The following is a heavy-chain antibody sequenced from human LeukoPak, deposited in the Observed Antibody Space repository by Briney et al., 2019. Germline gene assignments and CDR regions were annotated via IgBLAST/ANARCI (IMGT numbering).Heavy chain of an antibody. CDR2: IYTSGGT. J-gene: IGHJ4*02. CDR3: ARLTRLSTSPDRYYLDY. D-gene: IGHD6-6*01. Sequence: PSVTLSLTCTVSGGSISYYYWSWIRQPPGKGLEWIGHIYTSGGTNYIPSLKGRVTISIDTSKNQFSLKLSSVTAADSAVYYCARLTRLSTSPDRYYLDYWGQGTLVTVSS. CDR1: GGSISYYY. V-gene: IGHV4-4*09.